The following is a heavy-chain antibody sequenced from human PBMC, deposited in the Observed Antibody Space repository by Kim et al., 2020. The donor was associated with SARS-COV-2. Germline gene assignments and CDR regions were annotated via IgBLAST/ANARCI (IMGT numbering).Heavy chain of an antibody. CDR1: GFTFSSYA. V-gene: IGHV3-23*01. J-gene: IGHJ6*02. CDR2: ISGSGGST. Sequence: GGSLRLSCAASGFTFSSYAMSWVRQAPGKGLEWVSAISGSGGSTYYADSVKGRFTISRDNSKNTLYLQMNSLRAEDTAVYYCAKGLSRLEPLSYCSSTSCFRTYYYYGMDVWGQGTTVTVSS. D-gene: IGHD2-2*01. CDR3: AKGLSRLEPLSYCSSTSCFRTYYYYGMDV.